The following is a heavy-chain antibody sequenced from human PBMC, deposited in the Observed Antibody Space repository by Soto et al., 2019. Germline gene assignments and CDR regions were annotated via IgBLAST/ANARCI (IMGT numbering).Heavy chain of an antibody. CDR2: ISATGGST. D-gene: IGHD1-26*01. J-gene: IGHJ4*02. V-gene: IGHV3-23*01. Sequence: GGSLRLSCAASGFTFNNYAMNWVRQAPGKGLEWVATISATGGSTYYADSVKGRFTISRDNSKNTLYLQMNSLRAEDTAVYYSARDRVGAPPRYYFDYWGQGTLVTVSS. CDR1: GFTFNNYA. CDR3: ARDRVGAPPRYYFDY.